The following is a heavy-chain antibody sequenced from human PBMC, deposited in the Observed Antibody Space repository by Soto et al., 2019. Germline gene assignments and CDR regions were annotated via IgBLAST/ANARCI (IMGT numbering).Heavy chain of an antibody. CDR2: ISAYNGNT. D-gene: IGHD3-3*01. V-gene: IGHV1-18*01. J-gene: IGHJ3*02. CDR3: ARVDYDFWSGPEAFDI. Sequence: ASVKVSCKASGYIFTSYGISWVRQAPGQGLEWMGWISAYNGNTNYAQKLQGRVTMTTDTSTSTAYMELRSLRSDDTAVYYCARVDYDFWSGPEAFDIWGQGTMVTVSS. CDR1: GYIFTSYG.